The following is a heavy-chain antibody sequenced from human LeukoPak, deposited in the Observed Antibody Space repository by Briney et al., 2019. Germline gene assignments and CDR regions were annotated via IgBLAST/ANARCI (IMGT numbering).Heavy chain of an antibody. D-gene: IGHD1-26*01. CDR3: ARHRWEPSFDY. J-gene: IGHJ4*02. Sequence: PSETLSLTCTVSGGSISSDYWSWIRQPPGKGLEWIGYIYYIGSTNYNPSLKSRVTISVDTSMNQFSLKLTSVTAADTAVYYCARHRWEPSFDYWGQGTLITVSS. CDR2: IYYIGST. CDR1: GGSISSDY. V-gene: IGHV4-59*08.